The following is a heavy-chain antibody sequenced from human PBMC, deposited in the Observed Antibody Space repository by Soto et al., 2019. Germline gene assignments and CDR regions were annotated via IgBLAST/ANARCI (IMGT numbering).Heavy chain of an antibody. J-gene: IGHJ4*02. CDR2: MNQDGSEK. Sequence: GGSLRLSCAASGFTFSSYWMIWVRQTPGEGLEWVANMNQDGSEKYYVDSMKGRFTISRDNAKNSLYLQMNSLRAEDTAVYYCARDRVGTTRDKAPDFWGQGTLVTVSS. V-gene: IGHV3-7*01. CDR3: ARDRVGTTRDKAPDF. D-gene: IGHD1-26*01. CDR1: GFTFSSYW.